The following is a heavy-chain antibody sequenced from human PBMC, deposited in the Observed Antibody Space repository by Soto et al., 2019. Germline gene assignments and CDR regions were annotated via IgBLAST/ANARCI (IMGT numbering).Heavy chain of an antibody. D-gene: IGHD3-22*01. Sequence: GSLRLSCAASGFTFSNAWMSWVRQAAGKGLEWVGRIKSKTDGGTTDYAAPVKGRFTISRDDSKNTLYLQMNSLKTEDTAVYYCTTGWPYYYDSSRVDYWGQGTLVTVSS. CDR3: TTGWPYYYDSSRVDY. CDR2: IKSKTDGGTT. CDR1: GFTFSNAW. J-gene: IGHJ4*02. V-gene: IGHV3-15*01.